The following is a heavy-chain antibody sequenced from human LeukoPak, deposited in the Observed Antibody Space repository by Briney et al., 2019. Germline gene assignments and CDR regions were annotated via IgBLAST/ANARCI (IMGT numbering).Heavy chain of an antibody. D-gene: IGHD2-2*01. V-gene: IGHV4-59*01. CDR2: IYYSGNT. J-gene: IGHJ4*02. CDR1: GGSISNYY. Sequence: PSETLFLTCTVSGGSISNYYWSWIRPPPGKGLEWIGYIYYSGNTNYNPSLKSRVTISVDTSRNQFSLKLNSVTAADTAVYYCARVRYCSTNRCYDREFDNWGQGTLVTVSS. CDR3: ARVRYCSTNRCYDREFDN.